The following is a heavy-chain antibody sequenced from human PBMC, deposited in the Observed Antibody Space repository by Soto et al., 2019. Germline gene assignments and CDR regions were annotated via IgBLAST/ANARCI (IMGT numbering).Heavy chain of an antibody. V-gene: IGHV4-59*01. J-gene: IGHJ6*02. CDR2: IYYSGST. CDR3: ARAEDYNNYSYYGMDV. D-gene: IGHD1-1*01. CDR1: GGSISSYY. Sequence: QVQLQESGPGLVKPSETLSLTCTVSGGSISSYYWSWIRQPPGKGLEWIGYIYYSGSTNYNPSLKSRVTISVDTSKNQFSLKLSSVTAADTAVYYCARAEDYNNYSYYGMDVWGQGTTVTVSS.